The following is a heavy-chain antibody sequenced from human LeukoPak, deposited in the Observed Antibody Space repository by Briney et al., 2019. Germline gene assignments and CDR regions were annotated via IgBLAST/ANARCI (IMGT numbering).Heavy chain of an antibody. Sequence: SETLSLTCAVYGGSCSGYYWSWVRQPPGKGLEWIGEINHSGSTNYNPSLKSRVTISVDTSKNQFSLKLSSVTAADTAVYYCARGPFSDFWSGYYANWFDPWGQGTLVTVSS. CDR3: ARGPFSDFWSGYYANWFDP. CDR1: GGSCSGYY. J-gene: IGHJ5*02. CDR2: INHSGST. V-gene: IGHV4-34*01. D-gene: IGHD3-3*01.